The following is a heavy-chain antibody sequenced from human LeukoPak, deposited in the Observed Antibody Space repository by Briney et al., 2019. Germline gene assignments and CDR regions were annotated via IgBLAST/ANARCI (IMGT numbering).Heavy chain of an antibody. V-gene: IGHV4-4*09. CDR2: IYTRGRL. CDR3: ACGLLVWSPGV. CDR1: GGYIRSYY. D-gene: IGHD3-3*01. Sequence: WETLSLTCTVSGGYIRSYYWRWLRQPPGKGLEGIAYIYTRGRLIYHPSLKSRVTISVDTSKHQFSLKLSAVPAADTAVYYCACGLLVWSPGVWGKGTTVTVSS. J-gene: IGHJ6*04.